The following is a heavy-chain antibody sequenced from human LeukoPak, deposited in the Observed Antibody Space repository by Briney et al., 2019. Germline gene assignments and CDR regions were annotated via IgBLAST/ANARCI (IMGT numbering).Heavy chain of an antibody. CDR1: GFTVSSNY. CDR2: IYSGGST. CDR3: ARGLLDQKAPYYYDSSGFDY. J-gene: IGHJ4*02. D-gene: IGHD3-22*01. Sequence: GGSLRLSCAASGFTVSSNYMSWVRQAPGKGLEWVSVIYSGGSTYYADSVKGRFTISRDNSKNALYLQMNSLRAEDTAVYYCARGLLDQKAPYYYDSSGFDYWGQGTLVTVSS. V-gene: IGHV3-53*01.